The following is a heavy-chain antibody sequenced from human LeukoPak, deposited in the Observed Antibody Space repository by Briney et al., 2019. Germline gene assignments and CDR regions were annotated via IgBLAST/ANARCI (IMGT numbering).Heavy chain of an antibody. CDR2: IYPGDSDT. CDR1: GYSFTSYW. V-gene: IGHV5-51*01. Sequence: GESLKISCKGSGYSFTSYWIGWVRQMPGKGLEWMGIIYPGDSDTRYSPSFQGQVTISADKSISTAYLQWNSLKASDTAMYYCARPRRWLQSGNYYFDYWGQGTLVTVSS. CDR3: ARPRRWLQSGNYYFDY. J-gene: IGHJ4*02. D-gene: IGHD5-24*01.